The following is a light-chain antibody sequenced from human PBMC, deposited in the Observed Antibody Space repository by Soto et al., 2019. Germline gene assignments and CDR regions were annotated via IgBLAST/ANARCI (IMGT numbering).Light chain of an antibody. Sequence: DIQMTQSPSSLSASVGDRVTITCRASQSITTYLNWYQQKPRKAPKLLIYSASTLQSGVPSTFSGRRSGTDFTLTISSLQPEDFATYYCQQSYSSPPTFGQGTKVDIK. CDR1: QSITTY. CDR2: SAS. J-gene: IGKJ1*01. V-gene: IGKV1-39*01. CDR3: QQSYSSPPT.